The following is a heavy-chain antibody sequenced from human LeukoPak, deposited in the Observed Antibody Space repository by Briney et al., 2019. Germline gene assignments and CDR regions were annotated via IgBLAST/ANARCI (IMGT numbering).Heavy chain of an antibody. D-gene: IGHD6-13*01. CDR1: GFNFGDYA. V-gene: IGHV3-9*01. Sequence: QAGGSLRLSCAASGFNFGDYAIHWVRQAPGKGLEWVASISWNSVDIAYADSVKGRFTISRDNAKTSLYLQMNSLRAEDTALYYCARDRVAAAGSYDYWGQGTLVTVSS. CDR2: ISWNSVDI. CDR3: ARDRVAAAGSYDY. J-gene: IGHJ4*02.